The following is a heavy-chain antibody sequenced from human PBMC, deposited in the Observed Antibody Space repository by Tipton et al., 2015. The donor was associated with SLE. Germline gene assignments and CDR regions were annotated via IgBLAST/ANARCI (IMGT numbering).Heavy chain of an antibody. V-gene: IGHV3-21*03. Sequence: SLRLSCAASGLTFSPSGMNWVRQAPGKGLEWVSSISPDSLAIYYADSVRGRFSISRDNAKKSLYLQMDSLRADDTAVYYCATTTHYYDTAGYSSGAFDIWGQGTVVTVSS. CDR1: GLTFSPSG. J-gene: IGHJ3*02. CDR2: ISPDSLAI. CDR3: ATTTHYYDTAGYSSGAFDI. D-gene: IGHD3-22*01.